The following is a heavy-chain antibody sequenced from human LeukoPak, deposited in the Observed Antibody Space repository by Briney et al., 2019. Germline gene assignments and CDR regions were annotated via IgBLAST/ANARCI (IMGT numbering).Heavy chain of an antibody. J-gene: IGHJ6*02. D-gene: IGHD6-19*01. CDR1: GGSFSGYY. Sequence: PSETLSLTCAVYGGSFSGYYWTWIRQPPGKGLEWIGEINHSGNTNYNPSLKSRVTISVDTSKNQFSLKLSSVTAADTAVYYCARGGSARGRYSSGWYSYYYGMDVWGQGTTVTVSS. CDR2: INHSGNT. V-gene: IGHV4-34*01. CDR3: ARGGSARGRYSSGWYSYYYGMDV.